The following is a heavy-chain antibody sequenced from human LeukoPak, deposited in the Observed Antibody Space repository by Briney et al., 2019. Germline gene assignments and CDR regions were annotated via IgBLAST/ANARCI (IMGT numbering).Heavy chain of an antibody. D-gene: IGHD3-10*01. V-gene: IGHV3-9*01. CDR2: ISWNSGNV. J-gene: IGHJ4*02. CDR3: AKDRGYGSGSYGHFDY. Sequence: GGSLRLSCAASGFTFSTYSMNWVRQAPGKGLEWVSDISWNSGNVGYADSVKGRFTISRDNAKNSLYLQMNSLRTEDTAFYYCAKDRGYGSGSYGHFDYWGQGALVTVSS. CDR1: GFTFSTYS.